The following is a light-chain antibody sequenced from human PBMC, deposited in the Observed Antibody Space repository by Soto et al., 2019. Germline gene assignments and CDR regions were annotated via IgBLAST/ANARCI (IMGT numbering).Light chain of an antibody. Sequence: EIVLTQSPGTLSLSPGERATLSCRASQSFSSSYLAWYQQKPGQAPRLLIYAASSRATGIPDRFSGSGSGTDFTLTISRLESEDFAVYYCQRYVDSPWGLGQGTKVAIK. CDR2: AAS. V-gene: IGKV3-20*01. J-gene: IGKJ1*01. CDR1: QSFSSSY. CDR3: QRYVDSPWG.